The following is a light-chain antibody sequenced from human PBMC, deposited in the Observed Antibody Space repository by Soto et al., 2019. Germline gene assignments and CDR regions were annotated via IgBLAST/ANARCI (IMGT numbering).Light chain of an antibody. J-gene: IGKJ1*01. CDR2: GAS. CDR1: QSVSSSD. Sequence: EVVLTQSPGTRSLSPVGGATLAFMASQSVSSSDLAWYQQKPGQAPRLLISGASGRATGIPDRFSASGSGTDFTLTISRLEPEDSAVFYCHLYGASPPTFGQGTKVDI. V-gene: IGKV3-20*01. CDR3: HLYGASPPT.